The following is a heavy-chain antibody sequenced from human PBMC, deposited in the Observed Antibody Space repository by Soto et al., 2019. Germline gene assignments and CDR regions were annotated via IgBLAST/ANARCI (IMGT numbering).Heavy chain of an antibody. Sequence: GGSLRLSCAASGFTFSSYEMNWVRQAPGKGLEWVSYISSSGSTIYYADSVKGRFTISRDNAKNSLYLQMNSLRAEDTAVYYCAANYDFWSGERAYSYYYALDVWGQGLTVPLS. CDR3: AANYDFWSGERAYSYYYALDV. J-gene: IGHJ6*02. D-gene: IGHD3-3*01. CDR2: ISSSGSTI. V-gene: IGHV3-48*03. CDR1: GFTFSSYE.